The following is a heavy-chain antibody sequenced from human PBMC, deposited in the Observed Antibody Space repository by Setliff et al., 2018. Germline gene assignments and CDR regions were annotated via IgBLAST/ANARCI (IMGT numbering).Heavy chain of an antibody. J-gene: IGHJ3*02. V-gene: IGHV3-48*01. D-gene: IGHD2-15*01. CDR3: VCFSWRGCSGDTCYSGDDSFDM. Sequence: GGSLRLSCAASGFTFSSYSMNWVRQAPGKGLEWISYVSSSSITIYYVDSVKGRFTVSRDNSKDTLYLQMNSLRVEDSAVYYCVCFSWRGCSGDTCYSGDDSFDMWGQGTVVTVSS. CDR2: VSSSSITI. CDR1: GFTFSSYS.